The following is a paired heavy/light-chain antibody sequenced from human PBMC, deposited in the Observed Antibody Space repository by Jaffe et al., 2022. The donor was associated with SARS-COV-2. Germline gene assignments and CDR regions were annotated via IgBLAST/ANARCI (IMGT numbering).Heavy chain of an antibody. J-gene: IGHJ4*02. CDR3: TSGPGWDFDN. V-gene: IGHV3-7*03. D-gene: IGHD3-10*01. Sequence: EVQLVESGGGLVQPGGSLRLSCAVSGFTFRSLWMHWVRQAPGKGLEWVADIRQDGGEIHYVDSVKGRFTISRDNAKNSLYLQMNSLRAEDTAVYYCTSGPGWDFDNWGQGTLVTVSS. CDR2: IRQDGGEI. CDR1: GFTFRSLW.
Light chain of an antibody. CDR1: QNILYSSNYRNY. J-gene: IGKJ5*01. CDR2: WAS. CDR3: QQYYSGPIT. V-gene: IGKV4-1*01. Sequence: DIVMTQSPDSLTVSLGERATISCKSSQNILYSSNYRNYLSWHQQRPGQPPKLLIKWASTRESGVPDRFSGSGSGTDFTLTISSVQAEDVAVYYCQQYYSGPITFGQGTRLEIK.